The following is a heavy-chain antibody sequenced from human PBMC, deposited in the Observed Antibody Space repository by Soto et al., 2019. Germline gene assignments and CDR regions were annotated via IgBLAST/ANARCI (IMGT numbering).Heavy chain of an antibody. CDR2: IIPIFGTA. Sequence: SVKVCCKASGYTFTSYGMSWVRQAPGQGLEWMGGIIPIFGTANYAQKFQGRVTITADESTSTAYMELSSLRSEDTAVYYCAIRPRELDYWGQGTLVTVSS. V-gene: IGHV1-69*13. CDR1: GYTFTSYG. CDR3: AIRPRELDY. J-gene: IGHJ4*02.